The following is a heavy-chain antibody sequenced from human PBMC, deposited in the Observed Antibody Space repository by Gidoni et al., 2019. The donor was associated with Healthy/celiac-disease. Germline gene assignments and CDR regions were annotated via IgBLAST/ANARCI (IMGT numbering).Heavy chain of an antibody. CDR2: IYYSGST. CDR1: GGSISSSSYY. CDR3: ARPRGFLEWFTWGWFDP. V-gene: IGHV4-39*01. Sequence: QLQLQESGPGLVKPSETLSLTCTVSGGSISSSSYYWGWIRQPPGKGREWIGSIYYSGSTYYNPSLKSRVTISVDTSKNQFSLKLSSVTAADTAVYYCARPRGFLEWFTWGWFDPWGQGTLVTVSS. J-gene: IGHJ5*02. D-gene: IGHD3-3*01.